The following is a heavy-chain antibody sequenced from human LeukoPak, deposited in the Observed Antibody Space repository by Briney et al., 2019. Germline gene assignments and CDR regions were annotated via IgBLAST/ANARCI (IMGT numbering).Heavy chain of an antibody. D-gene: IGHD2-2*01. V-gene: IGHV3-33*08. CDR2: IWYGGSNK. Sequence: PGRSLRLSCAASGFTFSSYGMHWVRQAPGKGLEWVAVIWYGGSNKYYADSVKGRFTISRDNSKNTLYLQMNSLRAEDTAVYYCARDGGGDIVVVPAAGPPTPGGFDIWGQGTMVTVSS. CDR1: GFTFSSYG. J-gene: IGHJ3*02. CDR3: ARDGGGDIVVVPAAGPPTPGGFDI.